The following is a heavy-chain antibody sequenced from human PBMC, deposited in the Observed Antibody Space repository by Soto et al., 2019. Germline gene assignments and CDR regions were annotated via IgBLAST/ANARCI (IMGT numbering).Heavy chain of an antibody. CDR1: GFTFSKNW. Sequence: PGGSLRLSCVVSGFTFSKNWMTWVRQAPGKGLEWVANIKEDGSEKDYVDSVKGRFTISRDNAKNSLYLQMNSLRAEDTSVYYCSRQKDCYESSPLAYWGQGTLVTVSS. J-gene: IGHJ4*02. V-gene: IGHV3-7*01. D-gene: IGHD3-22*01. CDR3: SRQKDCYESSPLAY. CDR2: IKEDGSEK.